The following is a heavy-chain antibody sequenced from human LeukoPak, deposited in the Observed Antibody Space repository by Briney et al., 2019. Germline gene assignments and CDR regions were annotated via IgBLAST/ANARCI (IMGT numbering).Heavy chain of an antibody. J-gene: IGHJ3*02. Sequence: PGESLRLSCAASGFTFSSYAMSWVRQAPGKGPEWVSAISHSGGTTYYADSVKGRFTITRDNSKNTLYLQMNSLRAEDTAVYYCAKANVKYCSGGSCFDALDIWGQGTMVTVSS. D-gene: IGHD2-15*01. CDR1: GFTFSSYA. V-gene: IGHV3-23*01. CDR3: AKANVKYCSGGSCFDALDI. CDR2: ISHSGGTT.